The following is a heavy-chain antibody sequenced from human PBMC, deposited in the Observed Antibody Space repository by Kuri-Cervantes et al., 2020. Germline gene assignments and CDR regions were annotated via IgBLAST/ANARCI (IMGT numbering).Heavy chain of an antibody. CDR1: GFTFSSYE. J-gene: IGHJ4*02. CDR2: ISGSGTTK. V-gene: IGHV3-48*03. D-gene: IGHD3-22*01. Sequence: GESLKISCEASGFTFSSYEMNWVRQAPGKGLEWVSYISGSGTTKYYADSVKGRFTISRDNAKNSLYLQVNSLRAEDRAVYYCARAWVYYYDTSGPSDYWGQGTLVTVSS. CDR3: ARAWVYYYDTSGPSDY.